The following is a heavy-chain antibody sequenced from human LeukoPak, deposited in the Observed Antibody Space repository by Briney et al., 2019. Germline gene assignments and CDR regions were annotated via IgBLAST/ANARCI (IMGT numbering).Heavy chain of an antibody. D-gene: IGHD5-12*01. J-gene: IGHJ3*01. Sequence: GGSLRLSCAASGFTFRDAAMTWVRQAPGKGLEWVSLISSNGANTYYADSVKGRFTISRDNSRNTLSLHMTSLRVEDTAIYYCVRDIELSTWGLGTLVTVSS. CDR1: GFTFRDAA. CDR2: ISSNGANT. CDR3: VRDIELST. V-gene: IGHV3-23*01.